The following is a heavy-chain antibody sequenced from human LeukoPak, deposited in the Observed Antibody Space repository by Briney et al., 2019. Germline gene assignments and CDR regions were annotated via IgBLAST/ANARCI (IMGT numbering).Heavy chain of an antibody. CDR3: ARQLWFGELLQSRWYYYYGMDV. CDR1: GFTFDSFG. Sequence: PGGSLRLSCAASGFTFDSFGMHWVRQAPGKGLEWVAVISYDGSNKYYADSVKGRFTISRDNSKNTLYLQMNSLRAEDTAVYYCARQLWFGELLQSRWYYYYGMDVWGQGTTVTVSS. V-gene: IGHV3-30*03. CDR2: ISYDGSNK. J-gene: IGHJ6*02. D-gene: IGHD3-10*01.